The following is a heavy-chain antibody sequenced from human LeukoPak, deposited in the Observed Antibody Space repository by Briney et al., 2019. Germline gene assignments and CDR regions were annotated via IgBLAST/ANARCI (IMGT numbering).Heavy chain of an antibody. CDR1: GGSISSYY. CDR3: ARDSGTFVAAAGFFDL. Sequence: PSETLSLTCTVSGGSISSYYWSWIRQPAGKGLEWIGRIYTSGSTNYNPSLKSRVTMSVDTSKNQFSLKLSSVTAADTAVYYCARDSGTFVAAAGFFDLWGRGTLVTVSS. D-gene: IGHD6-13*01. V-gene: IGHV4-4*07. CDR2: IYTSGST. J-gene: IGHJ2*01.